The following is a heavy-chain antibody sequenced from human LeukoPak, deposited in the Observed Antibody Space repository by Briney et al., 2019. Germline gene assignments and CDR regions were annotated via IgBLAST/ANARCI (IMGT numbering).Heavy chain of an antibody. J-gene: IGHJ4*02. CDR2: INHSGST. CDR1: GGSFSGYY. D-gene: IGHD3-3*01. V-gene: IGHV4-34*01. Sequence: PSETLSLTCAVYGGSFSGYYWSRIRQPPGKGLEWIGEINHSGSTNYNPSLKSRVTISVDTSKNQFSLKLSSVTAADTAVYYCARLPIRHTIFGVVIIGGFDYWGQGTLVTVSS. CDR3: ARLPIRHTIFGVVIIGGFDY.